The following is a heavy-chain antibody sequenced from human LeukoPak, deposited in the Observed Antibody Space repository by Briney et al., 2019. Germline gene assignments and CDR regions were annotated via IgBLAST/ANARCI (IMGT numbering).Heavy chain of an antibody. D-gene: IGHD1-26*01. Sequence: SQTLSLSCTVSGVSFSSCGFYWNWIRQDPGMGLDWIVYIYYSGSTYYNPSLKSRDTISVDTSKNQFSLKQSSVTAADTPVYFCAREQYSGSFFDYWGQGTMVTVSS. J-gene: IGHJ4*02. CDR3: AREQYSGSFFDY. CDR2: IYYSGST. CDR1: GVSFSSCGFY. V-gene: IGHV4-31*03.